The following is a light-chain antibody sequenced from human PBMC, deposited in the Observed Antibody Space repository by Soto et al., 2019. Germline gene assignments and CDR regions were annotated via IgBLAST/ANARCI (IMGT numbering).Light chain of an antibody. CDR3: QQYNNWPRT. CDR2: GAS. V-gene: IGKV3-15*01. Sequence: EIEMTQSPATLSVSPGERATLSCRASQSVSTNVAWYQQKPGQAPRLLIYGASIRATTTPAKFSGSGSGTEFILTISSVESEDFAIYYCQQYNNWPRTFGQGTRLEIK. J-gene: IGKJ5*01. CDR1: QSVSTN.